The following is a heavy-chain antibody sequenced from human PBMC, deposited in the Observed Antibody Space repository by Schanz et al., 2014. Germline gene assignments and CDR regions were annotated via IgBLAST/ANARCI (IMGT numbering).Heavy chain of an antibody. CDR2: IWNNGVTK. D-gene: IGHD4-17*01. CDR1: GFSLNTYG. V-gene: IGHV3-33*01. J-gene: IGHJ6*03. Sequence: QAQLMESGGGVVQPGTSLILSCSVSGFSLNTYGIHWFRQPAGKGLEWVAVIWNNGVTKYYADSVRGRFTISRDRFQNTLYLHMNTLGAEDTAVYYCARDGDRFYHNYYMDVWGKGTTVTVSS. CDR3: ARDGDRFYHNYYMDV.